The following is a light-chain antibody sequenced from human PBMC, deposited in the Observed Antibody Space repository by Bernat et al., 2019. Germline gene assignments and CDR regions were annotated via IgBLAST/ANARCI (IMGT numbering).Light chain of an antibody. Sequence: QTTLTQPASVSGSPGQSITISCSGASSDVGGYNLVSWYQQHPGKAPKLVIYEVTKRPAGVSDRFSGSKSGSTASLTIPGLQAEDESHYYCRSYASSDTCVFGSGTRVTVL. CDR3: RSYASSDTCV. J-gene: IGLJ1*01. CDR2: EVT. V-gene: IGLV2-23*02. CDR1: SSDVGGYNL.